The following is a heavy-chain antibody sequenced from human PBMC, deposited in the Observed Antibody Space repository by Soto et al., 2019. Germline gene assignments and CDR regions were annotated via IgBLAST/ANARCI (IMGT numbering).Heavy chain of an antibody. Sequence: GGSLRLSCAASGFTFSSYGMHWVRQAPGKGLEWVAVISYDGSNKYYADSVKGRFTISRDNSKNTLYLQMNSLRAEDTAVYYCAKDRGSSADHGNWFDPWGQGTLVTVSS. J-gene: IGHJ5*02. CDR2: ISYDGSNK. D-gene: IGHD6-6*01. CDR3: AKDRGSSADHGNWFDP. CDR1: GFTFSSYG. V-gene: IGHV3-30*18.